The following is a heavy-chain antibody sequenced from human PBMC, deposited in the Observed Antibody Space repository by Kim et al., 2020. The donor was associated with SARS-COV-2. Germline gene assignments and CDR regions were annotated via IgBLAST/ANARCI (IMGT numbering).Heavy chain of an antibody. V-gene: IGHV3-30-3*01. D-gene: IGHD2-2*02. Sequence: GGSLRLSCGASGFTFSGYAMHWVRQAPGKGLEWMALISFDGDNNYYADSVKGRFTISRDNSKNTLYLEMISLRAEDTAVYYCVRDRNVYTGGFDY. CDR1: GFTFSGYA. J-gene: IGHJ4*01. CDR3: VRDRNVYTGGFDY. CDR2: ISFDGDNN.